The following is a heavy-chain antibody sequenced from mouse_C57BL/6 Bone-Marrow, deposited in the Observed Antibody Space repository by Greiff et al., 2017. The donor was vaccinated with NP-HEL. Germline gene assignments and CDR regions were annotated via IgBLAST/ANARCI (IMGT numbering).Heavy chain of an antibody. CDR3: TYGNYYYAMDY. CDR1: GYTFTSSW. CDR2: IYPGNRDT. D-gene: IGHD2-1*01. V-gene: IGHV1-5*01. Sequence: EVQLQQSGTVLARPGASVKMSCKTSGYTFTSSWMHWVKQRPGQGLEWIGAIYPGNRDTSYNQQFKGKAKLTAVTSASTAYMELSSLTNEDSAVYYCTYGNYYYAMDYWGQGTSVTVSS. J-gene: IGHJ4*01.